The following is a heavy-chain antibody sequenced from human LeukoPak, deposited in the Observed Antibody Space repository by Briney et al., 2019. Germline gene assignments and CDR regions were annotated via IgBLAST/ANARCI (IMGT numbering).Heavy chain of an antibody. Sequence: GGSLRLSYAASGFTFSSYGMSWVRQAPGKGLEWVSAISGSGGSTYYADSVKGRFTISRDNSKNTLYLQMNRLRAEDTAVYYCAKNPSSGVFDYWGQGTLVTVSS. CDR2: ISGSGGST. CDR1: GFTFSSYG. J-gene: IGHJ4*02. CDR3: AKNPSSGVFDY. V-gene: IGHV3-23*01. D-gene: IGHD6-19*01.